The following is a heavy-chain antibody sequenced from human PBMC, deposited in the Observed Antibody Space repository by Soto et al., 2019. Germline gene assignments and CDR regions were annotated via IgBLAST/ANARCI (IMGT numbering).Heavy chain of an antibody. CDR3: ARESVYIVSTTRVSGGMDV. D-gene: IGHD5-12*01. CDR1: GYTFTSYY. Sequence: QVQLVQSGAEVKKPGASVKVSCKASGYTFTSYYMHWVRQAPGQGLEWMGIINPSGGSTSYAQKFQGRVTMTRDTSTSTVYMELSSLRSEDTAVYYCARESVYIVSTTRVSGGMDVSGQGTTVTVSS. V-gene: IGHV1-46*01. J-gene: IGHJ6*02. CDR2: INPSGGST.